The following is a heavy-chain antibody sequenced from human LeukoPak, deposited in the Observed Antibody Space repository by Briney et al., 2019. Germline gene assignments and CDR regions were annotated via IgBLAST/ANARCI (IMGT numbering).Heavy chain of an antibody. D-gene: IGHD3-16*02. CDR2: IYYSGST. V-gene: IGHV4-59*12. Sequence: SETLSLTCTVSGGSISSYYWSWIRQPPGKGLEWIGYIYYSGSTNYNPSLKSRVTISVDTSKNQFSLKLSSVTAADTAVYYCARGPSSYNWFDPWGQGTLVTVSS. CDR3: ARGPSSYNWFDP. J-gene: IGHJ5*02. CDR1: GGSISSYY.